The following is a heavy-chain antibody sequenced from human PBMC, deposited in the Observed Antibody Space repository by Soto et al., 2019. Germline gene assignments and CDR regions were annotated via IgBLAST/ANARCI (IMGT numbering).Heavy chain of an antibody. J-gene: IGHJ5*02. V-gene: IGHV4-39*07. D-gene: IGHD2-2*02. CDR3: ARGYCSITSCYIWDSWFDP. CDR2: IYYSGST. CDR1: GGSISSSTYY. Sequence: PSETLSLTCTVSGGSISSSTYYWGWIRQPPGKGLEWIGSIYYSGSTYYNPSLKSRVTISVDTSKNQFSLKLSSVTAADTAVYYCARGYCSITSCYIWDSWFDPCCQATLLTVSS.